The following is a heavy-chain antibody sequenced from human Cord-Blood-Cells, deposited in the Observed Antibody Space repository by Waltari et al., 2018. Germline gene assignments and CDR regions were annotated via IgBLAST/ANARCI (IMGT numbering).Heavy chain of an antibody. CDR1: GSSITSSSYY. D-gene: IGHD2-15*01. Sequence: QLQLQESGPGLVKHSETRSLTCTVSGSSITSSSYYWGWIRQPPGKGLEWIGSIYYSGSTYYNPSLKSRVTISVDTSKNQFSLKLSSVTAADTAVYYCARFGSWFDPWGQGTLVTVSS. CDR2: IYYSGST. CDR3: ARFGSWFDP. J-gene: IGHJ5*02. V-gene: IGHV4-39*01.